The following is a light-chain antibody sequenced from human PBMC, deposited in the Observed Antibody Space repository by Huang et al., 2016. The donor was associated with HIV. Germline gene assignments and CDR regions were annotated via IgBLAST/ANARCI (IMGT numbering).Light chain of an antibody. J-gene: IGKJ1*01. V-gene: IGKV3-15*01. CDR1: QSVSSN. CDR3: QQYNNWPPWT. Sequence: EIVMTQSPVTLSVSPGERATLSCKASQSVSSNLAWYQQKPGQPPRLLIYGGSTRASGVAARFSGSGSGTEFNLTISSLESEDFAVFYCQQYNNWPPWTFGQGTKVEIK. CDR2: GGS.